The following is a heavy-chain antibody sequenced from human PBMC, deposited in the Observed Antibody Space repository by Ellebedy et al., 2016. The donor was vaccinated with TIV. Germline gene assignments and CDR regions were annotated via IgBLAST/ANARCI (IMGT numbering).Heavy chain of an antibody. J-gene: IGHJ4*02. V-gene: IGHV1-2*02. D-gene: IGHD6-19*01. CDR3: ARGHSSGWYREFDY. CDR2: ILPNSGGT. Sequence: ASVKVSCKASGYTFTGYYMHWVRQAPGQGLEWMGWILPNSGGTNSAQTFQGRVTLTRDTFINTAYMDLSRLKSDDTAVYYCARGHSSGWYREFDYWGQGTLVTVSS. CDR1: GYTFTGYY.